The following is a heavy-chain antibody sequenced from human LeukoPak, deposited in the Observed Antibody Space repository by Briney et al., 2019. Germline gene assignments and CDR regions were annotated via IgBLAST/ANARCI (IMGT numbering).Heavy chain of an antibody. CDR2: IYYSGST. Sequence: PSETLSLTCTVSGGSISSSSYYWGWIRQPPGKGLEWIVYIYYSGSTYYNPSLKSRITISVDTSKNQFSLKLSSVTAADTAVYYCASLSSGYYYYYMDVWGKGTTVTVSS. J-gene: IGHJ6*03. V-gene: IGHV4-30-4*08. CDR3: ASLSSGYYYYYMDV. D-gene: IGHD3-22*01. CDR1: GGSISSSSYY.